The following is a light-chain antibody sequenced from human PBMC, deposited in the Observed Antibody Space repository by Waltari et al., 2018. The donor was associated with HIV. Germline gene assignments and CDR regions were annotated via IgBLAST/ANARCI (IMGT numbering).Light chain of an antibody. CDR3: LQYKSYWT. V-gene: IGKV1-5*03. Sequence: DIQMTQSPSTLSASVGDRVTFTCRASESISPWLAWYQQKPGKATKLLIWKASNLESGVPSRFSGSGSGTEFTLTISSLQPDDFATYFCLQYKSYWTFGQGTKVEIK. CDR1: ESISPW. CDR2: KAS. J-gene: IGKJ1*01.